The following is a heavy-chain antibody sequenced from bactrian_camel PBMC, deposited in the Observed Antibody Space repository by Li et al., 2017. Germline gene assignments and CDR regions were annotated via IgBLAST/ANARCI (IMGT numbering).Heavy chain of an antibody. V-gene: IGHV3S53*01. Sequence: HVQLVESGGGSVQAGGSLRLSCVASENTYNYVGWFRLAPGKEREGVAGIATGGSATGYADSVKGRFTISQNNAKNTVYLQMNNLKPDDTAMYYCAADAAGWLLRRCEYNYWGQGTQVTVS. CDR2: IATGGSAT. D-gene: IGHD2*01. J-gene: IGHJ4*01. CDR1: ENTYNY. CDR3: AADAAGWLLRRCEYNY.